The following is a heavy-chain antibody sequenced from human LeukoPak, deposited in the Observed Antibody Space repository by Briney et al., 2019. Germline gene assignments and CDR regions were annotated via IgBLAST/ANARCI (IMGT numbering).Heavy chain of an antibody. CDR2: IIPIFGTA. J-gene: IGHJ5*02. Sequence: RASVKVSCKASGGTFSSYAISWVRQAPGQGLEWMGGIIPIFGTANYAQKFQGRVTITADESTSTAYMELSSLRSEDTAVYYCARDRCSGGSCYSNRWFDPWGQGTLVTVSS. V-gene: IGHV1-69*13. CDR1: GGTFSSYA. D-gene: IGHD2-15*01. CDR3: ARDRCSGGSCYSNRWFDP.